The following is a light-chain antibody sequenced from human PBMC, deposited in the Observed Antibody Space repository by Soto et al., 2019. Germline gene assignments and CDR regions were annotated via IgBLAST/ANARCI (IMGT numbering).Light chain of an antibody. J-gene: IGKJ5*01. CDR3: QQGYSSLIT. Sequence: DIQMTQSPSSLSASVGDSVTITGRASQSISRYLNWYQQKQGKAPKFXIYATSSLQSGVPSRFSGSRAGTDFTLTISSLQPEDFDTYYCQQGYSSLITFGQGTRLEIK. CDR1: QSISRY. V-gene: IGKV1-39*01. CDR2: ATS.